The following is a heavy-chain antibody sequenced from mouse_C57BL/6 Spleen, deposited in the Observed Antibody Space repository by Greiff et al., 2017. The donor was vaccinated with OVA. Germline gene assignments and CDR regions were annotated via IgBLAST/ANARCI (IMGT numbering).Heavy chain of an antibody. CDR2: IYWDDDK. CDR1: GFSLSTSGMG. J-gene: IGHJ2*01. Sequence: QVTLKESGPGILQSSQTLSLTCSFSGFSLSTSGMGVSWIRQPSGKGLEWLAHIYWDDDKRSNPSLKSRPTISNDTSSNQVFLNITSVDTADTATYYCARSFYYGSSFDYWGQGTTLTVSS. CDR3: ARSFYYGSSFDY. V-gene: IGHV8-12*01. D-gene: IGHD1-1*01.